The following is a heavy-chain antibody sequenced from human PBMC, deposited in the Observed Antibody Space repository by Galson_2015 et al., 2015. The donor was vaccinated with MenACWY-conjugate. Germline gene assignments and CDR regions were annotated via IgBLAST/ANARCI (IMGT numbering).Heavy chain of an antibody. Sequence: SLSLGGAASEFSFSSSGMSWGRQAPGKGLEWVAYVRQDAGENTYVDSLRGRLTIYRDNDKKSLYLQMKSLRGEDTAIYYCARARDYSFPFIDVWGKGTTVTVSS. CDR3: ARARDYSFPFIDV. CDR2: VRQDAGEN. CDR1: EFSFSSSG. V-gene: IGHV3-7*03. J-gene: IGHJ6*03.